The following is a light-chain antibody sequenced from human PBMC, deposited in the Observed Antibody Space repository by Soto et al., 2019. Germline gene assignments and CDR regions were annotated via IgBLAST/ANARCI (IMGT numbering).Light chain of an antibody. J-gene: IGLJ2*01. CDR1: SGTIASNY. Sequence: FMLTQPHSVSESPGKTVTISCTRSSGTIASNYVQWCQQRPGSAPTTVIYENNQRPSGVPDRFSGSIDSSSNSASLTISGLRSEDEADYYCQSYDPDILIFGGGTKVTVL. CDR2: ENN. V-gene: IGLV6-57*04. CDR3: QSYDPDILI.